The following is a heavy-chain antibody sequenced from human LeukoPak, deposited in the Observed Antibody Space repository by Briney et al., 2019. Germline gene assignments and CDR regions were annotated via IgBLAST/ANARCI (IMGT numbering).Heavy chain of an antibody. CDR2: IYYSGST. D-gene: IGHD6-13*01. CDR1: GGSISSYY. V-gene: IGHV4-59*08. Sequence: SETLSLACTVSGGSISSYYWSWIRQPPGKGLEWIGYIYYSGSTNYNPSLKSRVTISVDTSKNQFSLKLSSVTAADTAVYYCARQDSSSWYSFDYWGQGTLVTVSS. CDR3: ARQDSSSWYSFDY. J-gene: IGHJ4*02.